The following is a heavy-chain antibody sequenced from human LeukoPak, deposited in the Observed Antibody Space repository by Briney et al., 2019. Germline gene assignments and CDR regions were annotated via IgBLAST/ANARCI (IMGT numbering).Heavy chain of an antibody. V-gene: IGHV4-30-2*01. Sequence: PSQTLSLTCAVSGGSISSDDYPWSWIRQPPGMGLEWIGYVYHRGTTYYNPSLKSRVTISVARSKNQFSLKLNSVTATDTAVYYCARHYGPWGQGTLVTVSS. J-gene: IGHJ4*02. CDR2: VYHRGTT. D-gene: IGHD3-16*01. CDR3: ARHYGP. CDR1: GGSISSDDYP.